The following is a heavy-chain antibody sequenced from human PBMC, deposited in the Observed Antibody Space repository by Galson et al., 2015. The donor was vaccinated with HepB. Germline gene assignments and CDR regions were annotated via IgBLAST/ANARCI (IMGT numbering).Heavy chain of an antibody. J-gene: IGHJ6*02. V-gene: IGHV3-11*06. D-gene: IGHD2-2*01. CDR3: ARGGVGYCSSTSCPDYYYYGMDV. CDR2: ISSSSSYT. Sequence: SGFTFSDYYMSWIRQAPGKGLEWVSYISSSSSYTNYADSVKGRFTISRDNAKNSLYLQMNSLRAEDTAVYYCARGGVGYCSSTSCPDYYYYGMDVWGQGTTVTVSS. CDR1: GFTFSDYY.